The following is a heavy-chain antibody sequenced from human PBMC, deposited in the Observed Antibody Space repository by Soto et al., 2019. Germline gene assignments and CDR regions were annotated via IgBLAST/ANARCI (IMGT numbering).Heavy chain of an antibody. CDR1: GFTFSSYA. Sequence: PGGSLRLSCAASGFTFSSYAMSWVRQAPGKGLEWVSAISGSGGNTYYADSVKGRFTISRDNSKNTLYLQMNSLRAEDTAVYYCARTYDILTGYYPWSYGMDVWGQGTTVTVSS. CDR3: ARTYDILTGYYPWSYGMDV. V-gene: IGHV3-23*01. CDR2: ISGSGGNT. D-gene: IGHD3-9*01. J-gene: IGHJ6*02.